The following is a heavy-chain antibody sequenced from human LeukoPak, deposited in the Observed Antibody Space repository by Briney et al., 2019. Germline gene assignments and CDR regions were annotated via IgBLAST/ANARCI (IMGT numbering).Heavy chain of an antibody. CDR2: IEPDGSRI. J-gene: IGHJ4*02. V-gene: IGHV3-74*01. D-gene: IGHD3-16*01. CDR1: GFTLSRYW. CDR3: ARDFAGGDDY. Sequence: GGSLSLSCAASGFTLSRYWMHWVRQVPGKGLVWVSRIEPDGSRITYADSLKGRFTMSRDNAKTTLYLQMNSLRAEDTAVYYCARDFAGGDDYWGQGTLVTVSS.